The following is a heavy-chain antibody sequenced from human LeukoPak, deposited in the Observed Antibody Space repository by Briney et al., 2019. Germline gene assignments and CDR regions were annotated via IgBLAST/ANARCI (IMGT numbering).Heavy chain of an antibody. CDR3: ARDGGSYDY. V-gene: IGHV3-30-3*01. D-gene: IGHD1-26*01. J-gene: IGHJ4*02. Sequence: GGSLRLSCAASGFTFGSYATRWVRQAPGKGLEWVAVISYDGSNKYYADSVKGRFTISRDNSKNTLYLQMNSLRAEDTAVYYCARDGGSYDYWGQGTLVTVSS. CDR2: ISYDGSNK. CDR1: GFTFGSYA.